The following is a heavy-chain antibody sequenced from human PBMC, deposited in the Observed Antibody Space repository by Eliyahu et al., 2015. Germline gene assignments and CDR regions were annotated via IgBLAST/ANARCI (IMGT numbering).Heavy chain of an antibody. CDR3: ARDRGGRKYFDF. CDR1: GFTFSGYG. J-gene: IGHJ4*02. D-gene: IGHD1-14*01. V-gene: IGHV3-33*01. Sequence: QVHLVESGGGAVQPGRSLXLSXAASGFTFSGYGMHWVRQAPGKGLEWVAVIWHDGTYDFYGDSVRGRFTISRDNSRNTLYLQMNSLSVEDTAVYYCARDRGGRKYFDFWGQGTLVTVSS. CDR2: IWHDGTYD.